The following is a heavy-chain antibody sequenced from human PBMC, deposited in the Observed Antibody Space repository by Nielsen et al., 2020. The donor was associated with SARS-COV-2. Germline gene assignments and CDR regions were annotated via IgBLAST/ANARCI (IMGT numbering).Heavy chain of an antibody. CDR2: ISGGSGNT. Sequence: GESLKISCAASGFSFSSFGMNWVRQAPGKGLEWVSTISGGSGNTYYADSVKGRFTISRDNSKKTLYLQMNSLRAEDTAAYYCAKDKSDSVAGFDAFDIWGQGTMVTVSS. J-gene: IGHJ3*02. D-gene: IGHD6-19*01. CDR1: GFSFSSFG. CDR3: AKDKSDSVAGFDAFDI. V-gene: IGHV3-23*01.